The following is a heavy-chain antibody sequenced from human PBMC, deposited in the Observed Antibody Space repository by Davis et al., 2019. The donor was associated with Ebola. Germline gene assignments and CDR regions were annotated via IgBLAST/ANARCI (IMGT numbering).Heavy chain of an antibody. J-gene: IGHJ3*02. V-gene: IGHV1-2*02. CDR1: LYTFTCYY. CDR3: ARDCDDSSGYDAFDI. CDR2: INPNSGGT. D-gene: IGHD3-22*01. Sequence: SVTVPCQASLYTFTCYYMYWLRQAPGHGLDWMGWINPNSGGTNYAQTFQGRVTMTRDTSISTVYMELSKLRSDDTAVYYCARDCDDSSGYDAFDIRGQGTMVTVSS.